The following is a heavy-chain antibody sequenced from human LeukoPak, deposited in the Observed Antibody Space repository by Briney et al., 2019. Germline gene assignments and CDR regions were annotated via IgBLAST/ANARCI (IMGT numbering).Heavy chain of an antibody. CDR1: GYTFTGYY. CDR3: ARIAAADHFDY. V-gene: IGHV1-2*02. D-gene: IGHD6-13*01. CDR2: INPNSGGT. J-gene: IGHJ4*02. Sequence: ASVKVSCKASGYTFTGYYMHWVRQAPGQGLEWMGWINPNSGGTNYAQKPQGRVTMTTDTSTSTAYMELRSLRSEDTAVYYCARIAAADHFDYWGQGTLVTVSS.